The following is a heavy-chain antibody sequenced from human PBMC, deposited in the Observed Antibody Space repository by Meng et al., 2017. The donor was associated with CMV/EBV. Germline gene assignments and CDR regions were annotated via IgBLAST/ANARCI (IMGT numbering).Heavy chain of an antibody. CDR1: GGSISSYY. J-gene: IGHJ4*02. CDR2: IYYSGST. CDR3: ARGPMGSPKDY. Sequence: SETLSLTCTVSGGSISSYYWSWIRQPPGKGLEWIGYIYYSGSTNYNPSLKSRVTISVDRSKNQFSLKLSSVTAADTAVYYCARGPMGSPKDYWGQGTLVTVSS. D-gene: IGHD3-10*01. V-gene: IGHV4-59*12.